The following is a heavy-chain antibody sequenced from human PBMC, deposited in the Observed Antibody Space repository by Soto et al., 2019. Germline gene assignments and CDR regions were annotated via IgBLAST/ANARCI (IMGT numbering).Heavy chain of an antibody. D-gene: IGHD5-18*01. Sequence: GGSLRLSCAASGLTFSSYGMTWVRQAPGKGLEWVSAISGSGDTYNVDSLKGRFTISRDNSKSTLFLQMNSLRAEDTAVYYCAFYGGYSGEFEYFTFWGQGTLVPVAS. CDR1: GLTFSSYG. J-gene: IGHJ4*02. CDR2: ISGSGDT. V-gene: IGHV3-23*01. CDR3: AFYGGYSGEFEYFTF.